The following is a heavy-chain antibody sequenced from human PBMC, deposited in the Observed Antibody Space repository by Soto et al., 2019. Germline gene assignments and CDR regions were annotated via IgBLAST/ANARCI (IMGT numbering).Heavy chain of an antibody. CDR2: IWFDGSKK. CDR3: ARDRLVLYGYGMDV. D-gene: IGHD2-2*01. V-gene: IGHV3-33*01. J-gene: IGHJ6*02. Sequence: QMQLVDSGGGVVQPGRSLRLSCAASGFTFRSYGIHWVRQAPGKGLEWVALIWFDGSKKYYVDSVKGRFAVSRDNSKNTLYLQMNSLRVVDTAVYYCARDRLVLYGYGMDVWGQGTTVTVSS. CDR1: GFTFRSYG.